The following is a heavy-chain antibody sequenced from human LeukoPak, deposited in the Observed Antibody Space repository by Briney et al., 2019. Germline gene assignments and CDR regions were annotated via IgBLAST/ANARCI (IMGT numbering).Heavy chain of an antibody. CDR3: AVQSGSYSRVDY. V-gene: IGHV1-18*01. CDR1: GYAFTSYG. CDR2: ISAYNGNT. D-gene: IGHD1-26*01. J-gene: IGHJ4*02. Sequence: AASVKVSCKASGYAFTSYGISRVRQAPGQGLEWMGWISAYNGNTNYAQKLQGRVTMTTDTSTSTAYMELRSLRSDDTAVYYCAVQSGSYSRVDYWGQGTLVTVSS.